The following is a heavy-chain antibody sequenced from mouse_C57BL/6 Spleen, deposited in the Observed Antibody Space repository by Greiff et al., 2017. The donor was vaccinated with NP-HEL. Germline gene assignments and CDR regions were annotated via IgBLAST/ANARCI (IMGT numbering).Heavy chain of an antibody. J-gene: IGHJ2*01. CDR1: GYTFTSYT. V-gene: IGHV1-4*01. CDR3: ARSCYDYGDY. CDR2: LNPSSGYT. Sequence: QVQLQQSGAELARPGASVKMSCKASGYTFTSYTMHWVKQRPGQGLEWIGYLNPSSGYTKYNQKFKDKATLIAAKTSSTAYMQLSSLTSEDSAVYYCARSCYDYGDYWGQGTTLTVSS. D-gene: IGHD2-4*01.